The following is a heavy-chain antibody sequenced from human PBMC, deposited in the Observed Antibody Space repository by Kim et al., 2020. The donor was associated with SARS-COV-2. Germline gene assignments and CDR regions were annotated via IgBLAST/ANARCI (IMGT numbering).Heavy chain of an antibody. Sequence: SETLSLTCTVSGGSISSGGYYWSWIRQHPGKGLEWIGYIYYSGSTYYNPSLKSRVTISVDTSKNQFSLKLSSVTAADTAVYYCARDHYDFWSGYSGTANYYYYGMDVWGQGTTVTVSS. CDR1: GGSISSGGYY. CDR3: ARDHYDFWSGYSGTANYYYYGMDV. J-gene: IGHJ6*02. D-gene: IGHD3-3*01. V-gene: IGHV4-31*03. CDR2: IYYSGST.